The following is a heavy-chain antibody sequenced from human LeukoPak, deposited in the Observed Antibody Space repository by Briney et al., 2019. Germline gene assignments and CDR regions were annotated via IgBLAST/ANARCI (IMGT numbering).Heavy chain of an antibody. CDR1: GCTFTGYH. CDR3: ARGIAAAEAYYYGMDV. CDR2: INPNSGGT. J-gene: IGHJ6*02. D-gene: IGHD6-13*01. V-gene: IGHV1-2*06. Sequence: ASVKVSCKASGCTFTGYHMHWVRQAPGQGLEWMGRINPNSGGTNYAQKFQGRVTMTRDTSISTAYMELSRLRSDDTAVYYCARGIAAAEAYYYGMDVWGQGTTVTVSS.